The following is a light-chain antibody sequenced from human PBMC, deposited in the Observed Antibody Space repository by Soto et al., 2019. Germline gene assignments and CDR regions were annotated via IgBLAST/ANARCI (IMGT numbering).Light chain of an antibody. CDR3: QHYNSYSEA. V-gene: IGKV3-15*01. CDR2: GAS. J-gene: IGKJ1*01. CDR1: QSVRSN. Sequence: EIVMTQSPGTLSVSPGERATLSCRASQSVRSNLAWYQQKPGQAPRLLIYGASTRATGIPARFSGSGSGTEFTLTISSLQPDDFATYYCQHYNSYSEAFGQGTKVDIK.